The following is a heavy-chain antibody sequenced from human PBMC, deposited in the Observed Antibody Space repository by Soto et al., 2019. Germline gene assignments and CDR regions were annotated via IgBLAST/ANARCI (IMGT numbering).Heavy chain of an antibody. Sequence: QESGPGLVKASPDLSPPRHFSGGSLSRGGYYWEWVRPHPGEGLGGIGYIYYSGSTYYNPSLKSRVTISVDTSKNQFSLKLSSVTAADTAVYYCAREVCEHSGGSCYFDYWGQGTLVTVSS. V-gene: IGHV4-31*03. CDR2: IYYSGST. J-gene: IGHJ4*02. D-gene: IGHD2-15*01. CDR3: AREVCEHSGGSCYFDY. CDR1: GGSLSRGGYY.